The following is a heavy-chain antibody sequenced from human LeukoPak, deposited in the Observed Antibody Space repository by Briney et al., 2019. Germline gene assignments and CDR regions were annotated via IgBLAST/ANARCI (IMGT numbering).Heavy chain of an antibody. D-gene: IGHD3-10*01. CDR1: GFTFSSYS. V-gene: IGHV3-21*01. CDR3: ASFKAGAFDY. J-gene: IGHJ4*02. Sequence: GGSLRLSCAASGFTFSSYSMNWVRQAPGKGLEWVSSISSSSSYIYYADSVKRRFTISRDNAKNSLYLQMNSLRAEDTAVYYCASFKAGAFDYWGQGTLVTVSS. CDR2: ISSSSSYI.